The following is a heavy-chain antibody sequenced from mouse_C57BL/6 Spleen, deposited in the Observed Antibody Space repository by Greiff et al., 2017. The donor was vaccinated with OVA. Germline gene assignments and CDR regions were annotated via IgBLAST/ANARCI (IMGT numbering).Heavy chain of an antibody. V-gene: IGHV1-7*01. Sequence: QVQLQQSGAELAKPGASVKLSCKASGYTFTSYWMHWVKQRPGQGLEWIGYINPSSGYTKYNQKFKDKATLTADNSSSTAYMQLSSLTYEDSAVDYCARGDGSSYDYAMDDGGKGTSVTVSS. J-gene: IGHJ4*01. CDR3: ARGDGSSYDYAMDD. D-gene: IGHD1-1*01. CDR2: INPSSGYT. CDR1: GYTFTSYW.